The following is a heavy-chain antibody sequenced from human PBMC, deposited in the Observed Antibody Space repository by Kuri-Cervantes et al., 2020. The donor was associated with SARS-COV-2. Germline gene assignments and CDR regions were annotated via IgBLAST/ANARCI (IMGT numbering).Heavy chain of an antibody. D-gene: IGHD2-2*01. CDR1: GYTFTGYY. V-gene: IGHV1-2*02. Sequence: ASVKVSCKASGYTFTGYYMHWVRQAPGQGLEWMGWINPNSGGTNYAQKFQGRVTMTRDTSISTACMELSRLRSDDTAVYYCARGGGPLFIVVVPAASSGDAFDIWGQGTMVTVSS. CDR3: ARGGGPLFIVVVPAASSGDAFDI. J-gene: IGHJ3*02. CDR2: INPNSGGT.